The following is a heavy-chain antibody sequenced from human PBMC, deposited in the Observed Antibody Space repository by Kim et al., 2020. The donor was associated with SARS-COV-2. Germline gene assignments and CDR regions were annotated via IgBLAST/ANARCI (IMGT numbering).Heavy chain of an antibody. Sequence: GGSLRLSCAASGFTFSSYGMHWVRQAPGKGLEWVAVISYDGSNKYYADSVKGRFTISRDNSKNTLYLQMNSLRAEDTAVYYCARDLDYGGSYYYYGMDVWGQGTTVTVSS. CDR3: ARDLDYGGSYYYYGMDV. CDR2: ISYDGSNK. J-gene: IGHJ6*02. V-gene: IGHV3-33*05. CDR1: GFTFSSYG. D-gene: IGHD3-10*01.